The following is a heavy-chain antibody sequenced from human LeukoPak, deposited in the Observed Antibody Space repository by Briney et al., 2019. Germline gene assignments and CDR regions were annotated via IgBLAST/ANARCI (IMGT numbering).Heavy chain of an antibody. J-gene: IGHJ6*03. CDR1: GGSFGDYY. D-gene: IGHD2-15*01. CDR3: AREALYCSGGSCHYYYYYMDV. CDR2: FNLGGGT. Sequence: SETLSLTCAVDGGSFGDYYWSWIRQPPGRGLEWFGEFNLGGGTNYNPSLRSRLTISVDAAKNQFSLKLSSVTAADTAVYYCAREALYCSGGSCHYYYYYMDVWGKGTTVTVSS. V-gene: IGHV4-34*01.